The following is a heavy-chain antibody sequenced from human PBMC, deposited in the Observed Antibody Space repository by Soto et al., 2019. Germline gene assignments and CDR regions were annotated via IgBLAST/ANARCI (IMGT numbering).Heavy chain of an antibody. Sequence: SQTLSHPYSVAGGSISSYCWSWIRQTPGKGLEWIGEIYYSGSTNYNPSLKSRVTISVDTSKNQFSLKLSSVTAADTAVYYCARDPYYYDSSGYPHWGQGTLVTVSS. CDR2: IYYSGST. V-gene: IGHV4-59*12. CDR1: GGSISSYC. CDR3: ARDPYYYDSSGYPH. J-gene: IGHJ4*02. D-gene: IGHD3-22*01.